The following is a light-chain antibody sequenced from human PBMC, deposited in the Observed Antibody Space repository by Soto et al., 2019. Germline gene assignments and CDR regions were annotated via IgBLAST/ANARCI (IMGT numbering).Light chain of an antibody. J-gene: IGKJ5*01. CDR1: QGISRW. CDR2: GAS. Sequence: DIQMTQSPSFVSASLGDRVTITCRASQGISRWLAWYQQRPGRAPELLIYGASSLQSGDPSRFSGSGSGTDFTLTISSLQPEDFATYYCQQADSCPLTFGQGTRLEIK. V-gene: IGKV1-12*01. CDR3: QQADSCPLT.